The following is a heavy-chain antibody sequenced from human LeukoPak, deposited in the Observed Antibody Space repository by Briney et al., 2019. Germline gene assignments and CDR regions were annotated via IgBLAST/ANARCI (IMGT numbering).Heavy chain of an antibody. Sequence: ASVKVSCKASGYTFTGYYMHWVRQAPGQGLEWMGWINPNSGGTNYAQKFQGRVTMTRDTSISTAYMELSRLRSDDTAVYYCARSDWNVVSYYYYCMDVWGKGTTVTISS. D-gene: IGHD1-1*01. CDR2: INPNSGGT. J-gene: IGHJ6*03. CDR1: GYTFTGYY. CDR3: ARSDWNVVSYYYYCMDV. V-gene: IGHV1-2*02.